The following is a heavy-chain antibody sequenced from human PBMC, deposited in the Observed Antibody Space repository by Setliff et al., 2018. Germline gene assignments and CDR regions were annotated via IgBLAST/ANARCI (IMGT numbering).Heavy chain of an antibody. V-gene: IGHV4-39*02. CDR1: GASLSSGTYY. CDR3: ARDKGDGYGVDAYAGGGFDI. Sequence: SETLSLTCTVSGASLSSGTYYWGWIRQPPGKGLEWIGRIYYRGDTYYNASLKGRLTISVDTAKNQFSLKLSSVTAADTAVYYCARDKGDGYGVDAYAGGGFDIWGQGTMVTVSS. J-gene: IGHJ3*02. D-gene: IGHD4-17*01. CDR2: IYYRGDT.